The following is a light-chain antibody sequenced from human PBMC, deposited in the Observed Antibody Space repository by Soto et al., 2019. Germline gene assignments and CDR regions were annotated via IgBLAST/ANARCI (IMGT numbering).Light chain of an antibody. V-gene: IGLV2-14*01. CDR1: SSDIGTYDF. Sequence: QSALTQPASVSGSLGQSITISCSGTSSDIGTYDFVSWYQHLPGKAPKLIISEVSNRPSGVSDRFSGSKSGSVASLTISGLQAEDEADYHCSSYTNAGTLVFGGGTKLTVL. CDR2: EVS. J-gene: IGLJ2*01. CDR3: SSYTNAGTLV.